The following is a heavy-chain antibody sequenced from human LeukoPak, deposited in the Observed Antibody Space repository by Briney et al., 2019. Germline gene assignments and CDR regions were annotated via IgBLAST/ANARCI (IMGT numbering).Heavy chain of an antibody. CDR3: VKDWRDESNCGGDCLQY. J-gene: IGHJ4*02. CDR2: ISVSGGGT. D-gene: IGHD2-21*02. Sequence: GGSLRLSCVASGFTFSAYSMTWVRQAPGKGLDWVSSISVSGGGTYYADSVRGRFTISRDNSKNTLYLHMNSLRAEDTAVYYCVKDWRDESNCGGDCLQYWGQGSLVSVSS. V-gene: IGHV3-23*01. CDR1: GFTFSAYS.